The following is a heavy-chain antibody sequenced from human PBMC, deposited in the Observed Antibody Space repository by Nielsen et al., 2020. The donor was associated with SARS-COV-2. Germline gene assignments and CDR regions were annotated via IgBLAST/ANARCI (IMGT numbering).Heavy chain of an antibody. J-gene: IGHJ2*01. CDR1: GFTFSSYA. CDR2: ISYDGSNK. Sequence: GESLKISCAASGFTFSSYAMHWVRQAPGKGLEWVAVISYDGSNKYYADSVKGRFTISRDNSKNTLYLQMNSLRAEDTAVYYCARDQTVVGDWYFDLWGRGTLVTVSS. V-gene: IGHV3-30-3*01. CDR3: ARDQTVVGDWYFDL. D-gene: IGHD3-16*01.